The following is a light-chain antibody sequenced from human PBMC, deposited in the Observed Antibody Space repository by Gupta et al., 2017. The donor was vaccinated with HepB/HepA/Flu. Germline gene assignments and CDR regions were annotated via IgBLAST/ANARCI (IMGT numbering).Light chain of an antibody. Sequence: QSVLTQPPSASGTPGQRVTISCSGSSSNIGSNSVYWYQQLPGTAPKLLIYRNNQRPSGVPDRFSGSKSGTSASLAISGLRSEDEADYHCAAWDDSLSGPVFGGGTKLIVL. V-gene: IGLV1-47*01. CDR1: SSNIGSNS. CDR3: AAWDDSLSGPV. J-gene: IGLJ2*01. CDR2: RNN.